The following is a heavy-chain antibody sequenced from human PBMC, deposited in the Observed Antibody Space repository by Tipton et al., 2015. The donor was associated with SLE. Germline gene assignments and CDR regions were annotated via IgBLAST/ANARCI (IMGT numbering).Heavy chain of an antibody. CDR3: TSSVVAATRRYYYGMDV. J-gene: IGHJ6*02. CDR1: GFSFGDYA. D-gene: IGHD2-15*01. CDR2: IRSKDYGGTT. V-gene: IGHV3-49*04. Sequence: RSLRLSCTASGFSFGDYAMSWVRQAPGKGLEWVGFIRSKDYGGTTEYAASVKGRFTISRDDSKSIAYLQMNSLKTEDTAVYYCTSSVVAATRRYYYGMDVWGQGTTVTVSS.